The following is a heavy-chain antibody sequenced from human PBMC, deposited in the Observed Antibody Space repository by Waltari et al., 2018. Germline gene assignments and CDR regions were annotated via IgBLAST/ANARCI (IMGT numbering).Heavy chain of an antibody. CDR3: AKEGDSSGLYYYYYYMDV. D-gene: IGHD3-22*01. CDR1: GFTFSSYG. Sequence: QVQLVESGGGVVQPGRSLRLSCAASGFTFSSYGMHWVRQAPGKGLEWVAVISYDGSNKYYADSVKGRFTISRDNSKNTLYLQMNSLRAEDTAVYYCAKEGDSSGLYYYYYYMDVWGKGTTVTVSS. J-gene: IGHJ6*03. V-gene: IGHV3-30*18. CDR2: ISYDGSNK.